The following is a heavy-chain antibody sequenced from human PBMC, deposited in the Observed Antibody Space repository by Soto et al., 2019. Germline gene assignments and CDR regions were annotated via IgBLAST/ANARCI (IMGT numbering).Heavy chain of an antibody. Sequence: GGSLRLSCAASGFTFSTYNMNWVRQAPGKGLEWVSSISSSSSYIYYADSVKGRFTISRDNAKNSLYLQMNSLKTEDTAVYYCTSTIFGVVIPGGYYYGMEVWGQGTTVTVSS. J-gene: IGHJ6*02. CDR3: TSTIFGVVIPGGYYYGMEV. CDR2: ISSSSSYI. V-gene: IGHV3-21*03. D-gene: IGHD3-3*01. CDR1: GFTFSTYN.